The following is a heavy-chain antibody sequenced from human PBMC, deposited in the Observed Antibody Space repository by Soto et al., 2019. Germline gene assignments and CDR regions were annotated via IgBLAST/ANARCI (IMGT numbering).Heavy chain of an antibody. CDR1: GFNLSIYA. CDR2: FTVTSGNS. J-gene: IGHJ6*01. V-gene: IGHV3-23*01. CDR3: ARLCCQKYGMEV. Sequence: EEQLLQSGGGLVQPGGSLRLSCTASGFNLSIYALSWVRQAPGKGLEWVSSFTVTSGNSYYSDSVKGRFTISRDTSKNTLFLQMNGPGVEDKAVYYFARLCCQKYGMEVWGQGTKVTVSS.